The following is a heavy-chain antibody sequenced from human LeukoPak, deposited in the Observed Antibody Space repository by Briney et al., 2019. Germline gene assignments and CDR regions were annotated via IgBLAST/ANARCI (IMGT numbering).Heavy chain of an antibody. V-gene: IGHV3-21*04. CDR1: GFTFSSYS. CDR2: ICSTSRCI. D-gene: IGHD3-16*01. Sequence: GGSLRLSCAASGFTFSSYSMNWVRQAPGKGLEWVSSICSTSRCIFYADSVKGRFTISRDHAQSSLYLQMNDLRAEDPAVYFCARGGGLDVWGQGATVTVSS. CDR3: ARGGGLDV. J-gene: IGHJ6*02.